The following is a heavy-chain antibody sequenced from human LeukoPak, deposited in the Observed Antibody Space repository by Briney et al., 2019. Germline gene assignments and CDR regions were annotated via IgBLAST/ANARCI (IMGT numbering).Heavy chain of an antibody. Sequence: GSLRLSCAASGFTFSTYAMSWVRQAPGKGLEWVSVISGSTYYAGSVKGRFTISRDNSKNTLYLQMNSLRAEDTAVYYCAKGGWQNWFDPWGQGTLVTVSS. CDR2: ISGST. CDR3: AKGGWQNWFDP. V-gene: IGHV3-23*01. D-gene: IGHD6-19*01. CDR1: GFTFSTYA. J-gene: IGHJ5*02.